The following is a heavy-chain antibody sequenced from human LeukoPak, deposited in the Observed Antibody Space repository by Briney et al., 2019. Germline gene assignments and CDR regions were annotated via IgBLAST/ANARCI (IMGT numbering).Heavy chain of an antibody. CDR3: ARVEEYGDYVWFDP. CDR1: GFTFSSYG. Sequence: SGGSLRLSCAASGFTFSSYGMHWVRQAPGKGLEWVAVIWYDGSNKYYADSVKGRFTISRDNSKNTLYLQMNSLRAEDTAVYYCARVEEYGDYVWFDPWGQGTLVTVSS. J-gene: IGHJ5*02. V-gene: IGHV3-33*01. CDR2: IWYDGSNK. D-gene: IGHD4-17*01.